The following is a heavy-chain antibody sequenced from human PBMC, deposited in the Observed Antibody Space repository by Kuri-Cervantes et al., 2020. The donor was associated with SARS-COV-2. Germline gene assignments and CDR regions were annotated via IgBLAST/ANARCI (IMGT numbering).Heavy chain of an antibody. J-gene: IGHJ4*02. CDR2: ISSSSSYI. D-gene: IGHD3-9*01. V-gene: IGHV3-21*01. CDR3: ARDHSRSILTGPDFDY. CDR1: GFTFSNYD. Sequence: GESLKISCAASGFTFSNYDMNWVRQAPGKGLEWVSSISSSSSYIYYADSVKGRFTISRDNAKNSLYLQMNSLRAEDTAVYYCARDHSRSILTGPDFDYWGQGTLVTVSS.